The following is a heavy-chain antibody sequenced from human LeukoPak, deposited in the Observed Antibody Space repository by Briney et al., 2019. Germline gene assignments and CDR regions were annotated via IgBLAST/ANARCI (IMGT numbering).Heavy chain of an antibody. CDR3: VRLLDIDY. D-gene: IGHD2-21*02. V-gene: IGHV3-23*01. J-gene: IGHJ4*02. CDR1: GFTFSSYA. CDR2: ISGSGGGT. Sequence: GGSLRLSCAASGFTFSSYAMSWVRQAPGKGLEWVSGISGSGGGTYYADSVKGRFTISRDNAKNMVYLQMDSLSAEDTAVYYCVRLLDIDYWGQGTLVTVSS.